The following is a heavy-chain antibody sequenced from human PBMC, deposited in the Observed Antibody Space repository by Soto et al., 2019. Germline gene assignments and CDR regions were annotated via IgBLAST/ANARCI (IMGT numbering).Heavy chain of an antibody. Sequence: SETLSLTCTVSGGSINTFYWSWVRQPAGKGLEWIGRIFSSGSTSFNPSLESRVAMSVDTSKNHFSLNLSSVTAADMAVYYCARGRSYGNLGGYYGMDVWGQGTTVTVSS. V-gene: IGHV4-4*07. D-gene: IGHD5-18*01. J-gene: IGHJ6*02. CDR3: ARGRSYGNLGGYYGMDV. CDR1: GGSINTFY. CDR2: IFSSGST.